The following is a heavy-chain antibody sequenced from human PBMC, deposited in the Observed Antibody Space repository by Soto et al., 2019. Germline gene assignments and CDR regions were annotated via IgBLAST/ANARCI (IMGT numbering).Heavy chain of an antibody. CDR1: GFSFSNYA. Sequence: EVQLVESGGGLVQPGGSRRVSCAAYGFSFSNYAMNWVRQAPGKGLEWVSYISIGSGSIFYADSVKGRFSISRDDAKNSLYLQMNTLRGEATVVYYCVRDDRWAFDFWGQGTRVTVSS. V-gene: IGHV3-48*01. CDR2: ISIGSGSI. D-gene: IGHD2-15*01. CDR3: VRDDRWAFDF. J-gene: IGHJ3*01.